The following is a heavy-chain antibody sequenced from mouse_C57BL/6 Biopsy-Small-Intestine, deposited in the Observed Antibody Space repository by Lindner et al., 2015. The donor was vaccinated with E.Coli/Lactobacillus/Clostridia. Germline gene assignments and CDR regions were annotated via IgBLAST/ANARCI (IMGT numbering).Heavy chain of an antibody. CDR1: GYSFTDYF. D-gene: IGHD2-10*02. CDR2: INPYNGDT. J-gene: IGHJ1*01. CDR3: ARSNSIWYFDV. V-gene: IGHV1-20*01. Sequence: VQLQESGPELVKPGASVKMSCKASGYSFTDYFMNWVKQRHGKSLEWIGRINPYNGDTLYNQKFKGKATLTVDKSSSTAHMELRSLTSEDSALYYCARSNSIWYFDVWGAGATVTVSS.